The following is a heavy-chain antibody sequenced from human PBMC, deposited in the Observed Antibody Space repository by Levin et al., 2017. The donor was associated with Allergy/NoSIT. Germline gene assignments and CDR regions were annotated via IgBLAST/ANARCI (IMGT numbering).Heavy chain of an antibody. J-gene: IGHJ4*02. CDR1: GFAFHSFA. D-gene: IGHD1-26*01. V-gene: IGHV3-23*01. Sequence: GGSLRLSCAASGFAFHSFALSWVRQSPGKSLECVSTIGGRGDTTDYADSVKGRFTISRDNSKDTLFLQMNSLRVEDTAFYYCAKQRGAYFDFWGQGVLVTVSS. CDR3: AKQRGAYFDF. CDR2: IGGRGDTT.